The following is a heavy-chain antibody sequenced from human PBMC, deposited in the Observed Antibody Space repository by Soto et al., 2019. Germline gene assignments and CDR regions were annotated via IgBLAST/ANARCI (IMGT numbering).Heavy chain of an antibody. CDR2: INHSGST. CDR1: GGSFSGYY. V-gene: IGHV4-34*01. CDR3: ARVKAAAAGTPPLYFDY. J-gene: IGHJ4*02. D-gene: IGHD6-13*01. Sequence: PSETLSLTCSVYGGSFSGYYWSWIRQPPGKGLEWIGEINHSGSTNYNPSLKSRVTISVDTSKNQFSLKLSSVTAADTAVYYCARVKAAAAGTPPLYFDYWGQGTLVTVSS.